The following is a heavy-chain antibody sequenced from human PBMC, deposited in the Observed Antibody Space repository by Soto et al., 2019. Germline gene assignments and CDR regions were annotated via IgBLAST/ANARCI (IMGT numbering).Heavy chain of an antibody. Sequence: GESLKISCKGSGYSFTSYWIGWVRQMPGKGLEWMGIIYPGDSDTRYSPSFRGQVTISADKSISTAYLQWSSLKASDTAMYYCARRGSGSYYNPHWFDPWGQGTLVTVSS. D-gene: IGHD3-10*01. J-gene: IGHJ5*02. V-gene: IGHV5-51*01. CDR2: IYPGDSDT. CDR1: GYSFTSYW. CDR3: ARRGSGSYYNPHWFDP.